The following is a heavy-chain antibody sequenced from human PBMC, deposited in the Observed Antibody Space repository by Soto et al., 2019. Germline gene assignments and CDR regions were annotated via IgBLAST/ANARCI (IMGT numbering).Heavy chain of an antibody. D-gene: IGHD5-12*01. CDR3: ASTLRDGYNHDYYYYGIDV. Sequence: PGGSLRLSCAASGFTFSNYNMNWVRQAPGKGLEWVSSISSSSSYIYYADSVKGRFTISRDNAKNSLYLQMNSLRAEDTAVYYCASTLRDGYNHDYYYYGIDVWGQGTSGTVS. J-gene: IGHJ6*02. V-gene: IGHV3-21*01. CDR2: ISSSSSYI. CDR1: GFTFSNYN.